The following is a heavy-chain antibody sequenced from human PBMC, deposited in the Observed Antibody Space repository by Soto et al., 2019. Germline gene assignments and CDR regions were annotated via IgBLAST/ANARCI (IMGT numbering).Heavy chain of an antibody. CDR1: GFTFSCSA. D-gene: IGHD3-3*01. CDR3: ARQTYDFSSDQPKGLDY. V-gene: IGHV3-73*01. CDR2: IRSKANSYAA. J-gene: IGHJ4*02. Sequence: PGRSLRLPSAASGFTFSCSAMHWVRQASGKWLEWVGRIRSKANSYAAAYAVSVKGGFTISRDDSRNTAYLHMNSLTTEDTALYYCARQTYDFSSDQPKGLDYWGQGTVVTVSS.